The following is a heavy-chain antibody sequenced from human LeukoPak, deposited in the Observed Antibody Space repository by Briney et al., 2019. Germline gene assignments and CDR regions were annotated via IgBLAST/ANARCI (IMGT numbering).Heavy chain of an antibody. Sequence: GGSLRPSCAASGFTVSSNYMSWVRQAPGKGLEWVSVIYSGGSTYYADSVKGRFTISRDNSKNTLYLQMNSLRAEDTAVYYCARDSHYDSSGYYDYWGQGTLVTVSS. J-gene: IGHJ4*02. CDR3: ARDSHYDSSGYYDY. D-gene: IGHD3-22*01. CDR1: GFTVSSNY. V-gene: IGHV3-53*01. CDR2: IYSGGST.